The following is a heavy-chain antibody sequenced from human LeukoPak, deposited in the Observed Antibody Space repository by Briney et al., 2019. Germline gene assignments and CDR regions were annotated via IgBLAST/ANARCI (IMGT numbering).Heavy chain of an antibody. CDR1: GGSISSYY. CDR2: VHYSGST. J-gene: IGHJ6*03. V-gene: IGHV4-59*01. D-gene: IGHD4-11*01. CDR3: ARDVCYSTNFYCMDV. Sequence: SETLSLTCTVSGGSISSYYWSWIRQTPGKGLEWIGYVHYSGSTSYNPSLKSRVTISLDTSKNQFSLKLSSVTAADTAVYYCARDVCYSTNFYCMDVWGKGTAVTVSS.